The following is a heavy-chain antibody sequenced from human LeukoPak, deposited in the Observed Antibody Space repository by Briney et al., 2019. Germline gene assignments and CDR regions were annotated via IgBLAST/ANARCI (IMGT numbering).Heavy chain of an antibody. CDR1: GGSISSYY. V-gene: IGHV4-59*01. CDR3: ARVKRWEPHFDY. CDR2: IYYSGST. J-gene: IGHJ4*02. D-gene: IGHD1-26*01. Sequence: SETLSLTCTVSGGSISSYYWSWIRQPPGKGLEWIGYIYYSGSTNYNPSLKSRVTISVDTSKNQFSLKLSSVTAADTAVYYCARVKRWEPHFDYWGQGTLVTVSS.